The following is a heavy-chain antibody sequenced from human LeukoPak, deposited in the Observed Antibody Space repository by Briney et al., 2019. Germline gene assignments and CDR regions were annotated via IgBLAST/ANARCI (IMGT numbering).Heavy chain of an antibody. CDR1: GFTFSSYW. V-gene: IGHV3-74*01. Sequence: GGSLRLSCAASGFTFSSYWMHWVRQAPGKGLVWVSRINTDGSSTSYADSVKGRFTISRDNAKNTLYLQMNSLRAEDTAVYYCARVLYCSSTSCYTGMDYWGQGTLVTVSS. CDR3: ARVLYCSSTSCYTGMDY. D-gene: IGHD2-2*02. J-gene: IGHJ4*02. CDR2: INTDGSST.